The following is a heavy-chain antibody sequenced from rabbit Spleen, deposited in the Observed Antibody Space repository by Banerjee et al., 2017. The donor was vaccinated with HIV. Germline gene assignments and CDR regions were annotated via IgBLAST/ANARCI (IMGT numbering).Heavy chain of an antibody. V-gene: IGHV1S40*01. J-gene: IGHJ4*01. CDR2: IDTGSSGFT. CDR1: GVSFSSSSY. D-gene: IGHD1-1*01. CDR3: ARDLVAVIGWNFSL. Sequence: QSLEESGGDLVKPGASLTLTCTASGVSFSSSSYMCWVRQAPGKGLEWIACIDTGSSGFTYFATWVKGRFTCSKTSSTTVTLQMTRLTAADTATYFCARDLVAVIGWNFSLWGPGTLVTVS.